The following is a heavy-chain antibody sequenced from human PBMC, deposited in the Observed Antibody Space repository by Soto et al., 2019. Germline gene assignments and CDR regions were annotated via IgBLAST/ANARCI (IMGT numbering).Heavy chain of an antibody. CDR1: GFTFSSYA. Sequence: PGGSLRLSXAASGFTFSSYAMSWVRQAPGKGLEWVSAISGSGGSTYYADSVKGRFTISRDNSKNTLYLQMNSLRAEDTAVYYCAKDPYYYYGMDVWGQGTTVTVSS. CDR2: ISGSGGST. J-gene: IGHJ6*02. V-gene: IGHV3-23*01. CDR3: AKDPYYYYGMDV.